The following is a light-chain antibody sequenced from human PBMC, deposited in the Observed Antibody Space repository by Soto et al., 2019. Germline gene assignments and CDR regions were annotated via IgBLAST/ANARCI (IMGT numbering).Light chain of an antibody. V-gene: IGLV3-9*01. CDR2: RDT. CDR1: NIGRKN. CDR3: MVWDSSTTLV. J-gene: IGLJ3*02. Sequence: SYELTQPLSVSVALGQTATMTCGGDNIGRKNVHWYQQKPGQAPVVIYRDTRRPSGIPERIAGSNSGNTATLTISRAQVGDEADYYCMVWDSSTTLVFGGGTKLTVL.